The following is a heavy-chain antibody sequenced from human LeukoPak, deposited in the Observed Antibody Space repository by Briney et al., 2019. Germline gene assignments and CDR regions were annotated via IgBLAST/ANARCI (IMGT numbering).Heavy chain of an antibody. CDR1: GYTFTSYG. CDR3: AKDGRAMRYYYYMDV. V-gene: IGHV1-18*01. Sequence: ASVKVSCKASGYTFTSYGISWVRQAPGQGLEWMGWISAYNGNTNYAQKLQGRVTMTTDTSTSTAYMELRSLRSDDTAVYYCAKDGRAMRYYYYMDVWGKGTTVTVSS. CDR2: ISAYNGNT. J-gene: IGHJ6*03.